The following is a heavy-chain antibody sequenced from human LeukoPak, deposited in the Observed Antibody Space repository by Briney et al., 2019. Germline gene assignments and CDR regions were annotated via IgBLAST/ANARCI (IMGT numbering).Heavy chain of an antibody. CDR2: IKSKTDGGTT. CDR3: AREGARYFDWLLPAYYYYYGMDV. V-gene: IGHV3-15*01. D-gene: IGHD3-9*01. Sequence: GGSLRLSCAASGFTFSNAWMSWVRQAPGKGLEWVGRIKSKTDGGTTDYAAPVKGRFTISRDNSKNTLYLQMNSLRAEDTAVYYCAREGARYFDWLLPAYYYYYGMDVWGQGTTVTVSS. CDR1: GFTFSNAW. J-gene: IGHJ6*02.